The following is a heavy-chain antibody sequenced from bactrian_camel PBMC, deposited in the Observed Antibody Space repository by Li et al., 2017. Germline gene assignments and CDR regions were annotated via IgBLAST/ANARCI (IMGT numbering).Heavy chain of an antibody. J-gene: IGHJ4*01. CDR2: IDSDGETT. V-gene: IGHV3S54*01. CDR1: EYTESINC. D-gene: IGHD1*01. Sequence: HVQLVESGGGSVQAGGSLRVSCGASEYTESINCMGWYRQSPGKEREGVASIDSDGETTYADSVKGRFIISRDNAKNTLYLQMNSLKSEDTALYYCIGLDLGYSGQGTQVTVS.